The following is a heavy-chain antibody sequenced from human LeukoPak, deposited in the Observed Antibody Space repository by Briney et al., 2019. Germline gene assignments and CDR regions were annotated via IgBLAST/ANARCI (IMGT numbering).Heavy chain of an antibody. J-gene: IGHJ4*02. CDR2: IRYDGSNK. CDR3: AKGFSSSWYPPGY. V-gene: IGHV3-30*02. CDR1: GFTFSSYG. Sequence: GGSLRLSCAAPGFTFSSYGMHWVRQAPGKGLEWVAFIRYDGSNKYYADSVKGRFTISRDNSKNTLYLQMNSLRAEDTAVYYCAKGFSSSWYPPGYWGQGTLATVSS. D-gene: IGHD6-13*01.